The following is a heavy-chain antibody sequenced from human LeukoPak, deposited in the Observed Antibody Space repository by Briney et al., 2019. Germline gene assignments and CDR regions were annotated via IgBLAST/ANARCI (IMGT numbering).Heavy chain of an antibody. CDR1: GYTFTSYY. Sequence: ASVKVSCKASGYTFTSYYIHWVRQAPGQGPEWMGIIYPSGGSTTYAQKFQGRVTMTRNTSISTAYMELSSLRSEDTAVYYCARYSATAMVRRQLGYWGQGTLVTVSS. J-gene: IGHJ4*02. CDR3: ARYSATAMVRRQLGY. CDR2: IYPSGGST. V-gene: IGHV1-46*01. D-gene: IGHD5-18*01.